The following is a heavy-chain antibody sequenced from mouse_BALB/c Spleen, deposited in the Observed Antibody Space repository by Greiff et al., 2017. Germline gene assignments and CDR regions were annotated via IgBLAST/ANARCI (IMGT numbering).Heavy chain of an antibody. Sequence: QVQLQQPGAELVKPGASVKLSCKASGYTFTSYWMHWVKQRPGQGLEWIGEINPSNGRTNYNEKFKSKATLTVDKSSSTAYMQLSSLTSEDSAVYYCARRGDYGPYWYFDVWGAGTTVTVSS. CDR1: GYTFTSYW. V-gene: IGHV1S81*02. D-gene: IGHD2-4*01. CDR2: INPSNGRT. CDR3: ARRGDYGPYWYFDV. J-gene: IGHJ1*01.